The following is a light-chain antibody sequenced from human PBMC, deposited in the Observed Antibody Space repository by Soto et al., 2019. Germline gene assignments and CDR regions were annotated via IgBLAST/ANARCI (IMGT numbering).Light chain of an antibody. CDR2: RAS. Sequence: DIQMTQSPSTLSASVGDRVTITCRASQSITDWLAWYQQKPGKAPKLLIYRASSLESGVPSRFSGSGYGAQFSLTISSLQPEDFATYYCQQYNGTFGQGTKVEI. J-gene: IGKJ1*01. CDR1: QSITDW. V-gene: IGKV1-5*03. CDR3: QQYNGT.